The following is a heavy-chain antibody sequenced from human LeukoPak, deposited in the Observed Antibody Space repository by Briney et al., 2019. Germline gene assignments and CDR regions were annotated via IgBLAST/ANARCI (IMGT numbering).Heavy chain of an antibody. CDR3: ARVVVVVPADAFDI. CDR1: GGSISSGGYY. V-gene: IGHV4-31*03. Sequence: SETLSLNCTVSGGSISSGGYYWSWIRQHPGKGLEWIGYIYYSGSTYYNPSLKSRVTISGDTSKNQFSLKLSSVTAADTAVYYCARVVVVVPADAFDIWGQGTMVTVSS. D-gene: IGHD2-2*01. CDR2: IYYSGST. J-gene: IGHJ3*02.